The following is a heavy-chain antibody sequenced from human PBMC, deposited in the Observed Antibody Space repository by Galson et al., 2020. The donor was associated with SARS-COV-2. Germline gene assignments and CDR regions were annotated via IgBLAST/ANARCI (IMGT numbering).Heavy chain of an antibody. D-gene: IGHD3-16*01. J-gene: IGHJ4*02. CDR3: ARQFGEGKYDFDG. Sequence: SETLSLTCTISGDSISNDNYYWGWIRQPPGKGPEWIGIINYGGTTYYNPSLKTRLTMSVDTSKNQFSLNLSSVTAADTAVVFCARQFGEGKYDFDGWGQGALVTVSS. CDR2: INYGGTT. CDR1: GDSISNDNYY. V-gene: IGHV4-39*01.